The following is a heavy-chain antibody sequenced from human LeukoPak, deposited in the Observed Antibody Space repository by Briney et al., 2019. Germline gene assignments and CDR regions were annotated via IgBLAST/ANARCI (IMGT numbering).Heavy chain of an antibody. CDR1: GYSFNTYW. Sequence: KSGESLKISCKGSGYSFNTYWIAWVRQMPGKGLEWMGIIYPADSDTRYSPSFQGQVTISADKSISTAYLQWSSLKASDTAMYYCARLDGSGLHRPFDHWGQGTLVTVSS. CDR2: IYPADSDT. D-gene: IGHD3-22*01. V-gene: IGHV5-51*01. CDR3: ARLDGSGLHRPFDH. J-gene: IGHJ4*02.